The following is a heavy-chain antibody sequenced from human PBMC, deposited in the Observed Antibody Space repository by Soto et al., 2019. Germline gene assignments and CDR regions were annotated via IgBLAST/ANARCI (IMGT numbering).Heavy chain of an antibody. CDR1: GFTFSNYA. CDR2: ISGSGGST. CDR3: SKNPGYYYDSTGYHFDY. V-gene: IGHV3-23*01. D-gene: IGHD3-22*01. Sequence: PGGSLRLSCAASGFTFSNYAMSWVRQAPGKGLEWVSTISGSGGSTYYVDYVKGRFTISRDNSKNTLYLQMNSLRAEDTAVYYFSKNPGYYYDSTGYHFDYWGQGTLVTVSS. J-gene: IGHJ4*02.